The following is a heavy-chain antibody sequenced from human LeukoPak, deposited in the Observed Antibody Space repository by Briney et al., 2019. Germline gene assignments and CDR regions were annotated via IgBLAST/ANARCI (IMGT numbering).Heavy chain of an antibody. V-gene: IGHV1-69*06. Sequence: SVKVSCKASGGTFSSYAISWVRQAPGQGLEWMGRIIPIFGTANCAQKFQGRVTITADKSTSTAYMELSSLRSEDTAVYYCARPSDSSGYYWPTGSFDIWGQGTMVTVSS. CDR3: ARPSDSSGYYWPTGSFDI. J-gene: IGHJ3*02. D-gene: IGHD3-22*01. CDR1: GGTFSSYA. CDR2: IIPIFGTA.